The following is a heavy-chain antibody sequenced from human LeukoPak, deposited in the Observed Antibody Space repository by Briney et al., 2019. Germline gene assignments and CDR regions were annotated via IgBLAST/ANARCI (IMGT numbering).Heavy chain of an antibody. D-gene: IGHD4-17*01. CDR3: ARDPHYGDYHNPEGYYYYGMDV. CDR1: GGTFSSYA. V-gene: IGHV1-69*04. CDR2: IIPIFGIA. Sequence: LVKVSCKASGGTFSSYAISWVRQAPGQGLEWMGRIIPIFGIANYAQKFQGRVTITADKSASTAYMELSSLRSEDTAVYYCARDPHYGDYHNPEGYYYYGMDVWGQGTTVTVSS. J-gene: IGHJ6*02.